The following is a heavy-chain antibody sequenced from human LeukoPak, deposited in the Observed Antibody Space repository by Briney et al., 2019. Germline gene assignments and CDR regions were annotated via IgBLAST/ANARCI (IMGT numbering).Heavy chain of an antibody. CDR2: IYHSGSA. D-gene: IGHD2-2*01. CDR3: ARDPRWLTPDCTSTSCYENYFDP. Sequence: SETLSLTCGVSGYSISSGYQWAWIRQSPGKGLEWIGSIYHSGSAHYNPSLKSRVTISVETSKNQFSLNMYSVTASDTALYYCARDPRWLTPDCTSTSCYENYFDPWGQGILATVSS. J-gene: IGHJ5*02. CDR1: GYSISSGYQ. V-gene: IGHV4-38-2*02.